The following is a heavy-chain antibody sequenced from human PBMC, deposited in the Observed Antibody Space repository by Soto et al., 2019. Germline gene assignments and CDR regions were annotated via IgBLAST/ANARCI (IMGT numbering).Heavy chain of an antibody. D-gene: IGHD2-8*02. CDR1: GFTVSSNY. CDR2: IYSGGST. V-gene: IGHV3-66*01. J-gene: IGHJ4*02. Sequence: GGSLRLSCAASGFTVSSNYMSWVRQAPGKGLEWVSVIYSGGSTYYADSVKGRFTISRDNSKNTLYLQMNSPRAEDTAVYYCARGPFPPGPFDYWGQGTLVTVSS. CDR3: ARGPFPPGPFDY.